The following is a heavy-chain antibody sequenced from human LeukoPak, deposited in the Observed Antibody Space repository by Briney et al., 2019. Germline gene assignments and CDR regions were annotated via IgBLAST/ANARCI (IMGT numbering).Heavy chain of an antibody. CDR3: AKGRYYYDSSDAFDI. V-gene: IGHV3-23*01. CDR1: GFTFSSYA. D-gene: IGHD3-22*01. Sequence: QPGGSLRLSCPASGFTFSSYAMSWVRQPPGKGLEWVSSISGSGGSTYYADSVKGRFTISTDNSKNTLFLQMNSLRAEDTAVYYCAKGRYYYDSSDAFDIWGQGTMVTVSS. CDR2: ISGSGGST. J-gene: IGHJ3*02.